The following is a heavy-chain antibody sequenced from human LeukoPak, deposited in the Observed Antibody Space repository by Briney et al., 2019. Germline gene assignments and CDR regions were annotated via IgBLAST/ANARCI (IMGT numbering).Heavy chain of an antibody. Sequence: SETLSLTCTVSDDSITIYYWSWIRQPPGKGLEWIGYIYYSGSTNYKPSLKSRVTISVETSKNQFSLKLRSVTAADTAVYYCARVTGYMIEDYFDYRGQGTLVTVSS. CDR2: IYYSGST. CDR3: ARVTGYMIEDYFDY. V-gene: IGHV4-59*01. D-gene: IGHD3-22*01. J-gene: IGHJ4*02. CDR1: DDSITIYY.